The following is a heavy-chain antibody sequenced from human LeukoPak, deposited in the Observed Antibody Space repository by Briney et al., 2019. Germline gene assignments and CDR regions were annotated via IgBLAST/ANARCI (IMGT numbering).Heavy chain of an antibody. D-gene: IGHD5-18*01. CDR2: MNPNSGNT. Sequence: ASVKVSCKASGYTFTSYDINWVRQATGQGLEWMGWMNPNSGNTGYAQKFQGRVTMTRNTSISTAYMELSSLRSEDTAAYYCARGLYRGFRKTAMADYWGQGTLVTVSS. J-gene: IGHJ4*02. V-gene: IGHV1-8*02. CDR3: ARGLYRGFRKTAMADY. CDR1: GYTFTSYD.